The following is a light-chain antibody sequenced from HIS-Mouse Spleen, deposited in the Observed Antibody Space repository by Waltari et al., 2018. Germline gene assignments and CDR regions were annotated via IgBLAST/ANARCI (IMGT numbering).Light chain of an antibody. CDR3: SSYTSSSTV. V-gene: IGLV2-18*02. J-gene: IGLJ1*01. Sequence: QSALTQPPSVSGSPGQSVTISCTGTSSDVGSYNRVSWYQQPPGTAPKPMIYEVSNRPSGVPDPFSGSKAGNTASLTISGLQAEDEADYYCSSYTSSSTVFGTGTKVTVL. CDR2: EVS. CDR1: SSDVGSYNR.